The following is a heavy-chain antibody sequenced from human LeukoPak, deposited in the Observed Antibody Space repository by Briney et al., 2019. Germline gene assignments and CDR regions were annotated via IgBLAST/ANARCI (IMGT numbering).Heavy chain of an antibody. CDR2: INPNSGGT. CDR3: ARQGFWSGYYRYGFDY. CDR1: GYTFTGYY. J-gene: IGHJ4*02. V-gene: IGHV1-2*02. Sequence: ASVKVSCNASGYTFTGYYMHWVRQAPGQGLEWMGWINPNSGGTNYAQRFQGRVTMTRDTSISTAYMELSRLRSDDTAVYYCARQGFWSGYYRYGFDYWGQGTLVTVSS. D-gene: IGHD3-3*01.